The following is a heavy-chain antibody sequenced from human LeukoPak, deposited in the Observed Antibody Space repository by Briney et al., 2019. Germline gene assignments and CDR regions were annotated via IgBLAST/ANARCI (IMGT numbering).Heavy chain of an antibody. J-gene: IGHJ4*02. V-gene: IGHV1-69*01. CDR1: GGTFSSYA. CDR2: IIPIFGTA. Sequence: GSSVKVSCKASGGTFSSYAISWVRQAPGQGLEWMGGIIPIFGTANYAQKFQGRATITADESTSTAYTELSSLRSEDTAVYYCARDGNYSGSYPYYFDYWGQGTLVTVSS. D-gene: IGHD1-26*01. CDR3: ARDGNYSGSYPYYFDY.